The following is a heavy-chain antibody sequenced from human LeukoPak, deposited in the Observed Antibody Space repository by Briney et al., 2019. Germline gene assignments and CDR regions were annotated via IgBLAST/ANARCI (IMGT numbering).Heavy chain of an antibody. D-gene: IGHD3-22*01. J-gene: IGHJ4*02. CDR2: VYYSGSG. Sequence: SETLSLTCTVSDDSIKSHFWTWIRQPPGKGLEWIGYVYYSGSGSSNPALKSRLTMSVDTSKSQFYLNLNSVTTADTAMYYCARGSRRHYDGSGYYFGEFDYWGQGILVTVSS. V-gene: IGHV4-59*11. CDR3: ARGSRRHYDGSGYYFGEFDY. CDR1: DDSIKSHF.